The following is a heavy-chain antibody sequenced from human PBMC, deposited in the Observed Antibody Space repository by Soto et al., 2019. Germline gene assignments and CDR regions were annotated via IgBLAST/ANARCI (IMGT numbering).Heavy chain of an antibody. Sequence: SETLSLTCSVSGAALNSGNYYWSWIRQVPGKGLECIGHIYVTGAVDYNPSLRDRITISQDTSERQFSLNLRLVTAADTAVYYCARLRIATNNYKWFDPWGQGTLVTVSS. D-gene: IGHD2-21*01. CDR2: IYVTGAV. V-gene: IGHV4-31*03. CDR1: GAALNSGNYY. J-gene: IGHJ5*02. CDR3: ARLRIATNNYKWFDP.